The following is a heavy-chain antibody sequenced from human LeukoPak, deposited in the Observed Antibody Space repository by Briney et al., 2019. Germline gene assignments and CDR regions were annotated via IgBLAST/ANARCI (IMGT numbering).Heavy chain of an antibody. CDR3: AREFDYGSGSYSIRVVGFFDY. CDR1: GFTFSSYW. V-gene: IGHV3-7*03. Sequence: GGSLRLSCAASGFTFSSYWMSWVRQAPGKGLEWVANIKNDGSEKYYVDSAKGRFTISRDNAKNSLYLQMNSLRAEDTAVYYCAREFDYGSGSYSIRVVGFFDYWGEGTLVTVSS. D-gene: IGHD3-10*01. CDR2: IKNDGSEK. J-gene: IGHJ4*02.